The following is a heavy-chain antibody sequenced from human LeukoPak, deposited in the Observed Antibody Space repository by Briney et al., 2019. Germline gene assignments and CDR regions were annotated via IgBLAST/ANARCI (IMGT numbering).Heavy chain of an antibody. J-gene: IGHJ4*02. CDR1: GASFNSDDQY. CDR2: IHPSGML. V-gene: IGHV4-31*03. CDR3: SRGLDSRKLGY. D-gene: IGHD3-22*01. Sequence: SQTLSLTCTVSGASFNSDDQYWNWIRQSPGQGLEWIGSIHPSGMLYNNPSLESRVTMSRDTSKSQFSLNLNSVTAANTAVYFCSRGLDSRKLGYWGQGILVTVSS.